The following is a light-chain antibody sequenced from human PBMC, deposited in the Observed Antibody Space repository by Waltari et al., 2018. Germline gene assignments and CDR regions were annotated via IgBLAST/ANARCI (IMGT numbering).Light chain of an antibody. CDR2: GNV. V-gene: IGLV1-40*01. Sequence: QSVLTQPPSLSGAPGERVPISCTGSSSNLGAGYDVRWYPQLPGTAPKLLIYGNVHRPSGGPDRFSGSKSGTTASLAITGLQAEDEADYYCQSYDSLSDPYVFGTGTKVSVL. CDR1: SSNLGAGYD. CDR3: QSYDSLSDPYV. J-gene: IGLJ1*01.